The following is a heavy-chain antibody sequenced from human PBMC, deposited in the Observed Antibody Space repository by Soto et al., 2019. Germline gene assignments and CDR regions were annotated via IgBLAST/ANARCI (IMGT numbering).Heavy chain of an antibody. CDR3: TRHPGYSSSWSQFDY. J-gene: IGHJ4*02. V-gene: IGHV3-73*02. D-gene: IGHD6-13*01. Sequence: EVQLVESGGGLVQPGGSLKLSCAASGFTFSGSAMHWVRQASGKGLEWVGRIRSKANSYATAYAASVKGRFTISRDDSKNTAYLQMNSLKTVDTAVYYCTRHPGYSSSWSQFDYWGQGTLVTVSS. CDR2: IRSKANSYAT. CDR1: GFTFSGSA.